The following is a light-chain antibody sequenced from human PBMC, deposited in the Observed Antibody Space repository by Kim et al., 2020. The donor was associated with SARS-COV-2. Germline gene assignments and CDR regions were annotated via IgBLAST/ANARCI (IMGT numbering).Light chain of an antibody. Sequence: VSPGESATLSCRASQSVSSNLAWYQQKPGQAPRLLIYGASTRATGIPARFSGSGSGTEFTLTISSLQSEDFAVYYCQQYNNWPPVTFGQGTKLEIK. J-gene: IGKJ2*01. CDR1: QSVSSN. CDR3: QQYNNWPPVT. V-gene: IGKV3-15*01. CDR2: GAS.